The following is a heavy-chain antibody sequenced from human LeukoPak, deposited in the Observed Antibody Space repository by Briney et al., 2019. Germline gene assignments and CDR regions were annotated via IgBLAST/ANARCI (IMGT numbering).Heavy chain of an antibody. J-gene: IGHJ4*02. D-gene: IGHD6-25*01. CDR2: IYYSGST. CDR3: ARVPVGYPYYFDY. V-gene: IGHV4-59*08. Sequence: SETLSLTCTVSGGSISSYYWSWIRQPPGKGLEWIGYIYYSGSTYYNPSLKSRVTISVDTSKNQFSLKLSSVTAADTAVYYCARVPVGYPYYFDYWGQGTLVTVSS. CDR1: GGSISSYY.